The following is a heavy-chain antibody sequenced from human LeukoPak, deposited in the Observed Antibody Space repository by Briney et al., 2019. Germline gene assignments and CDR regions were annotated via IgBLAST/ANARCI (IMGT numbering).Heavy chain of an antibody. V-gene: IGHV5-51*01. J-gene: IGHJ5*02. CDR1: GYSFTSYW. CDR3: ARLPYSSSTTFDP. Sequence: GESPKISCKGSGYSFTSYWIAWVRQMPGKGLEWMGIICPGDSDTRYSPSFQGQVTISADKSISTAYLQWSSLKASDTAIYYCARLPYSSSTTFDPWGQGTLVTVSS. CDR2: ICPGDSDT. D-gene: IGHD6-6*01.